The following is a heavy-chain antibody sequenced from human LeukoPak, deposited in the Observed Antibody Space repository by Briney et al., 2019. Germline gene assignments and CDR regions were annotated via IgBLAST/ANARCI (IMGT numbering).Heavy chain of an antibody. CDR1: GGSISSGGYS. Sequence: PSETLSLTCAVSGGSISSGGYSWSWIRQPPGKGLEWIGYIYHSGSTYYNPSLKSRVTISVDRSKNQFSLKLSSVTAADTAVYYCAGYDFWSGYRLVRGAFDIWGQGTMVTVSS. CDR3: AGYDFWSGYRLVRGAFDI. V-gene: IGHV4-30-2*02. CDR2: IYHSGST. D-gene: IGHD3-3*01. J-gene: IGHJ3*02.